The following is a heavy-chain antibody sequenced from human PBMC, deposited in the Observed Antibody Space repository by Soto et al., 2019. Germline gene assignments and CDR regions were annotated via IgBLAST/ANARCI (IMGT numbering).Heavy chain of an antibody. D-gene: IGHD3-3*01. V-gene: IGHV1-2*02. CDR3: AGGGGVGVAGSAAFDM. J-gene: IGHJ3*02. Sequence: QLHLVQSGAVVKKPGASVTVSCSASGYPVTAYYMHWVRQAPGRGLEWMGGINPATGAAKYTQTSRGRVPRPRDPPPSTVFRELGGLPSGATAGFSWAGGGGVGVAGSAAFDMWGQGTLVTVSS. CDR2: INPATGAA. CDR1: GYPVTAYY.